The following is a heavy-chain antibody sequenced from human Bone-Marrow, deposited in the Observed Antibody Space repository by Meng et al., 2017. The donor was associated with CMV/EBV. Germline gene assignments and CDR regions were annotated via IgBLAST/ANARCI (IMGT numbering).Heavy chain of an antibody. CDR2: IYYSGST. D-gene: IGHD5-18*01. J-gene: IGHJ5*02. CDR3: ARDLVDTVNWFDP. V-gene: IGHV4-34*01. CDR1: GGSFSGYY. Sequence: GSLRLSCAVYGGSFSGYYWGWIRQPPGKGLEWIGSIYYSGSTYYNPSLKSRVTISVDTSKNQFSLKLSSVTAADTAVYYCARDLVDTVNWFDPWGQGTLVTVSS.